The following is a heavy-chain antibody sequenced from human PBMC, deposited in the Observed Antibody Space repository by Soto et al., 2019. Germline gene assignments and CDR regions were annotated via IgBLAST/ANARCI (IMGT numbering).Heavy chain of an antibody. CDR3: AREFAYEESSDSYFDY. J-gene: IGHJ4*02. Sequence: SQTLSLTCAISGDSVSGNSAAWNWIRQSPSRGLEWLGRTYYRSKWYNDYAVSVKSRITVTPDTSKNQFSLHLNSVTPEDTAVYYCAREFAYEESSDSYFDYWGQGALATVSS. CDR2: TYYRSKWYN. V-gene: IGHV6-1*01. D-gene: IGHD6-19*01. CDR1: GDSVSGNSAA.